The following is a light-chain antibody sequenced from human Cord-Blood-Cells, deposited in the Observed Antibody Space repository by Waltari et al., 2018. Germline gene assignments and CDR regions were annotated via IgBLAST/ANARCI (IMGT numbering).Light chain of an antibody. Sequence: DIVMTQSPDSLAVSLVERPTITCKSSQGVLYSSNNKNYLAWYQQKPGQPPKLLIYWASTRESGVPDRFSGSGSGTDFTLTISSLQAEDVAVYYCQQYYSTPYTFGQGTKLEIK. V-gene: IGKV4-1*01. CDR2: WAS. J-gene: IGKJ2*01. CDR1: QGVLYSSNNKNY. CDR3: QQYYSTPYT.